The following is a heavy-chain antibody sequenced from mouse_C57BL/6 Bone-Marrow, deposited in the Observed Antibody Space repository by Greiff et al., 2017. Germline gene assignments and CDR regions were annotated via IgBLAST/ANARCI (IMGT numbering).Heavy chain of an antibody. CDR3: ARIRHYYGSRGWYFDV. CDR1: GFSLSTFGMG. CDR2: IWWDDDK. D-gene: IGHD1-1*01. Sequence: QVTLKESGPGILQPSQTLSLTCSFSGFSLSTFGMGVGWIRQPSGKGLEWLAHIWWDDDKYYNPALKSRLTISKDTSKNQVFLKIANVDTADTATYYCARIRHYYGSRGWYFDVWGTGTTVTVSS. J-gene: IGHJ1*03. V-gene: IGHV8-8*01.